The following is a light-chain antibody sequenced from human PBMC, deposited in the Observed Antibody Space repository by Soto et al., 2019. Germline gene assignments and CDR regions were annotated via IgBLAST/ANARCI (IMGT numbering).Light chain of an antibody. Sequence: EIVLTQSPGFLSLSPGERATLSCRASQSVDSSFFAWYQQKPGQAPRLLIYGASKRATGIPDRFSGSGSGTDVTLTISRLEPEDFAVYYCQQYVSSVTFGQGTKVEIK. J-gene: IGKJ1*01. CDR1: QSVDSSF. CDR3: QQYVSSVT. V-gene: IGKV3-20*01. CDR2: GAS.